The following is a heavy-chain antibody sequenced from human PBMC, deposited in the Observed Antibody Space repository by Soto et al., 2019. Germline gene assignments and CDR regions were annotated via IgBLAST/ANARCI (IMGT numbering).Heavy chain of an antibody. Sequence: QVQLQQWGAGLLKPSETLSLTCAVYGGSFSGYYWSWIRQPPGKGLEWIGEINHSGSTNYNPSLKSRVTISVDTSKTQFSLKLSSVTAADTAVYYCARGYSSGWRHYYYGMDVWGQGTTVTVSS. V-gene: IGHV4-34*01. D-gene: IGHD6-19*01. CDR2: INHSGST. CDR1: GGSFSGYY. J-gene: IGHJ6*02. CDR3: ARGYSSGWRHYYYGMDV.